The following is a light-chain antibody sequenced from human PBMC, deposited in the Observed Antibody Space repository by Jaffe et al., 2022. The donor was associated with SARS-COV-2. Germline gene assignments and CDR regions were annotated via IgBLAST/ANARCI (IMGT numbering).Light chain of an antibody. Sequence: DIVMTQSPDSLAVSLGERATINCKSSQSVLYSSNNKNELAWYQQKPGQPPKLLIYWASTRESGVPDRFSGSGSGTDFTLTISSLQAEDVAVYYCHQYHTTPRTFGQGTKVEIK. V-gene: IGKV4-1*01. CDR1: QSVLYSSNNKNE. J-gene: IGKJ1*01. CDR3: HQYHTTPRT. CDR2: WAS.